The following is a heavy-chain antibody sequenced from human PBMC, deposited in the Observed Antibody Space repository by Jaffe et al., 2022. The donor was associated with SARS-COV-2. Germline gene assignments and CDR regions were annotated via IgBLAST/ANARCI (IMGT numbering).Heavy chain of an antibody. CDR1: GFTFSSYE. J-gene: IGHJ6*02. Sequence: EVQLVESGGGLVQPGGSLRLSCAASGFTFSSYEMNWVRQAPGKGLEWVSYISSSGSTIYYADSVKGRFTISRDNAKNSLYLQMNSLRAEDTAVYYCAREVRENYGMDVWGQGTTVTVSS. CDR3: AREVRENYGMDV. CDR2: ISSSGSTI. V-gene: IGHV3-48*03. D-gene: IGHD2-21*01.